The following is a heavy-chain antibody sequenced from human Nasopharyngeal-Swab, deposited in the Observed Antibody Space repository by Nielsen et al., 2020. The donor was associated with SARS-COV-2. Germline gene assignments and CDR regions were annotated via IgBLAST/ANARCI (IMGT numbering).Heavy chain of an antibody. D-gene: IGHD5-18*01. J-gene: IGHJ4*02. CDR1: GFTLSSYW. Sequence: GGSLRLSCAASGFTLSSYWMSWVRQAPGKGLEWVANIKQDGSEKYYVDSVKGRFTISRDNAKNSLYLQMNSLRAEDTAVYYCARDSRGYSYGYIYFDYWGQGTLVTVSS. CDR2: IKQDGSEK. V-gene: IGHV3-7*03. CDR3: ARDSRGYSYGYIYFDY.